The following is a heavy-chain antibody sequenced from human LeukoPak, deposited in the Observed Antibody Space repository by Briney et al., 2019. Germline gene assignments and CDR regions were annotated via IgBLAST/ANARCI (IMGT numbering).Heavy chain of an antibody. D-gene: IGHD3-22*01. CDR3: VRGIDTTGYFNY. CDR1: GYTFTSYA. CDR2: INAGNGNT. V-gene: IGHV1-3*01. J-gene: IGHJ4*02. Sequence: ASVKVSCKASGYTFTSYAMHWVRQAPGQRLEWMGWINAGNGNTKYSQKFQGRVTITRDTSASTAYMELSSLRSEDTAVYYCVRGIDTTGYFNYWGQGTLVTVSS.